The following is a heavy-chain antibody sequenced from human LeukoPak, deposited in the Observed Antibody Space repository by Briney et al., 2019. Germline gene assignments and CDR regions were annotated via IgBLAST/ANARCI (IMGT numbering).Heavy chain of an antibody. D-gene: IGHD2-21*01. CDR1: GFTFSSYS. J-gene: IGHJ3*02. CDR2: ISGSSSSI. Sequence: PGGSLRLSCAASGFTFSSYSMNWVRQAPGKGLEWISYISGSSSSIYYADSVKGRFTISRDNSKSTLYLQMSRLRPEDTAVYYCANRRGTQVFAINIDIWGQGTLVTVSS. V-gene: IGHV3-48*01. CDR3: ANRRGTQVFAINIDI.